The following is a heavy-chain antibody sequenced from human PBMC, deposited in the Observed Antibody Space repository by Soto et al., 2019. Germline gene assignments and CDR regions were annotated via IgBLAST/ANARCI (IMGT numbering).Heavy chain of an antibody. D-gene: IGHD5-12*01. CDR2: ISSSSSYT. CDR3: ARDHHRYSGYDYVDY. Sequence: QVQLVESGGGLVKPGGSLRLSCAASAFTFGDYYMSWIRQAPGKGLEWVSYISSSSSYTNYADSVKGRFTISRDNAKNSLYLQMNSLRAEDTALYYCARDHHRYSGYDYVDYWGQGTLVTVSS. J-gene: IGHJ4*02. V-gene: IGHV3-11*05. CDR1: AFTFGDYY.